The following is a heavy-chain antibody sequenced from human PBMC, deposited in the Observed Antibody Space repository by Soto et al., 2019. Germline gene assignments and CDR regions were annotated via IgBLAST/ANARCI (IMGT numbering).Heavy chain of an antibody. D-gene: IGHD1-26*01. CDR2: IWYDGSNK. J-gene: IGHJ6*02. V-gene: IGHV3-33*01. CDR3: ARAALVSGSYYLPKSFYYYYGMDV. CDR1: GFTFSSYG. Sequence: GGSLRLSCAASGFTFSSYGMHWVRQAPGKGLEWVAVIWYDGSNKYYADSVKGRFTISRDNSKNTLYLQMNSLRAEDTAVYYCARAALVSGSYYLPKSFYYYYGMDVWGQGTTVTVSS.